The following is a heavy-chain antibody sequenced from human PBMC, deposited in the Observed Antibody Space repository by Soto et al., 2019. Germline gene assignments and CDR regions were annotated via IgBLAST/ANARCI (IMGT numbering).Heavy chain of an antibody. V-gene: IGHV5-51*01. D-gene: IGHD6-6*01. J-gene: IGHJ6*02. Sequence: ESLKISCKGSGYTFNTYWIGWVRQMPGKGLEWMGFIYPGDSDTTYSPSFQGQVTISVDKSISTAYLQWSSLKASDTALYYCARTRSFTLGFYYDGMDVWGQGTTVTVSS. CDR3: ARTRSFTLGFYYDGMDV. CDR2: IYPGDSDT. CDR1: GYTFNTYW.